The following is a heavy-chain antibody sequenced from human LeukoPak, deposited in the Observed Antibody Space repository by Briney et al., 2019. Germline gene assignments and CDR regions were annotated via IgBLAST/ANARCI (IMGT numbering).Heavy chain of an antibody. CDR2: ISYSGSS. Sequence: SETLSLTCTVSGGSISSSRYYWGWSRQPPGKGLEWIASISYSGSSYYNPSLKSRVTISVDTSKNQVSLQLSSVTAADTAVYYCVRDDYGDYTRRFDPWGQGTLVTVSS. J-gene: IGHJ5*02. V-gene: IGHV4-39*07. CDR1: GGSISSSRYY. D-gene: IGHD4-17*01. CDR3: VRDDYGDYTRRFDP.